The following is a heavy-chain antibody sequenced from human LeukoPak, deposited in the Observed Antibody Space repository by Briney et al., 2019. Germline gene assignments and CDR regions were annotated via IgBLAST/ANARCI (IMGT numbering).Heavy chain of an antibody. D-gene: IGHD6-19*01. CDR2: ISGSGGST. J-gene: IGHJ4*02. Sequence: GGSLRLSCAASGFTFSSYGVHWVRQAPGKGLEWVSAISGSGGSTQYADSVKGRFTMSRDNSENTLYLQMSSLRAEDTAVYYCAKDYGSSSVWIFDYWGQGTLVTVSS. V-gene: IGHV3-23*01. CDR1: GFTFSSYG. CDR3: AKDYGSSSVWIFDY.